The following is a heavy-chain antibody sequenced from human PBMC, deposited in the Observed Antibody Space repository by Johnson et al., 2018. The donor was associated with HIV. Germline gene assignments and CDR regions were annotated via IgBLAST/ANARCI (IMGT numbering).Heavy chain of an antibody. Sequence: QVQLVESGGGVVQPGRSLRLSCVASGFTFSSYGIHWVRQAPGKGLEWVAIISYDGSNKYYADSVKGRLTISRDNSKNTLYLQMNSLRAEDTAVYYCAKVGATVITPRGEAFDIWGQGTMVTVSS. J-gene: IGHJ3*02. D-gene: IGHD4-23*01. CDR2: ISYDGSNK. V-gene: IGHV3-30*18. CDR3: AKVGATVITPRGEAFDI. CDR1: GFTFSSYG.